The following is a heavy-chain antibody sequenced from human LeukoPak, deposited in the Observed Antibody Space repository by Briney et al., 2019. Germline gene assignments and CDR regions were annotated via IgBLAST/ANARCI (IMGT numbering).Heavy chain of an antibody. J-gene: IGHJ5*02. CDR2: IKQDGSEK. CDR3: ARAGWFGEGWFDP. CDR1: GITFSSHW. D-gene: IGHD3-10*01. V-gene: IGHV3-7*01. Sequence: PGGSLRLSCAASGITFSSHWMTWVRQAAGKGLEWVANIKQDGSEKYYVDSVKGRFTISRDNAKNSLYLQMNSLRAEDTAVYYCARAGWFGEGWFDPWGQGTLVTVSS.